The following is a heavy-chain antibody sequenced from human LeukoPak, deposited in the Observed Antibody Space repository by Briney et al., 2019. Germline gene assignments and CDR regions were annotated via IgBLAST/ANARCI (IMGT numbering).Heavy chain of an antibody. CDR2: INHSGST. CDR1: GGSFSGYY. V-gene: IGHV4-34*01. J-gene: IGHJ4*02. Sequence: SETLSLTCAVYGGSFSGYYWSWNRQPPGKGLEWIGEINHSGSTNYNPSLKSRVTISVDTSKNQFSLKLSSVTAADTAVYYCARGPCLWASCYRRFDYWGQGTLVTVSS. D-gene: IGHD2-2*02. CDR3: ARGPCLWASCYRRFDY.